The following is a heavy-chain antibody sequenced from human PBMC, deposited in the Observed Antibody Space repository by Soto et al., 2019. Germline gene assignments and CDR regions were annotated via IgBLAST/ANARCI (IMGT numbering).Heavy chain of an antibody. D-gene: IGHD3-10*01. CDR2: IIPIFGTA. CDR1: GGTFSSYA. V-gene: IGHV1-69*13. J-gene: IGHJ3*02. Sequence: SVKVSCKASGGTFSSYATSWVRQAPGQGLEWMGGIIPIFGTANYAQKFQGRVTITADESTSTAYMELSSLRSEDTAVYYCARDPRITMVRGVIGPQAFDIWGQGTMVTVSS. CDR3: ARDPRITMVRGVIGPQAFDI.